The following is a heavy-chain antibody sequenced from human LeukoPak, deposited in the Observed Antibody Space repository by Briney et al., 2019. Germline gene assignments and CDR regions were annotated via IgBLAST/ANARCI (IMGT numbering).Heavy chain of an antibody. D-gene: IGHD2-2*01. V-gene: IGHV1-18*01. J-gene: IGHJ6*02. CDR3: ARLRGYCSSTSCSLRRYYYYYGMDV. CDR2: ISAYNGNT. CDR1: GYTFTSYG. Sequence: GASVKVSCKASGYTFTSYGISWVRQAPGQGLEWMGWISAYNGNTNYAQKLQGRVTMTTDTSTSTADMELRSLRSDDTAVYYCARLRGYCSSTSCSLRRYYYYYGMDVWGQGTTVTVSS.